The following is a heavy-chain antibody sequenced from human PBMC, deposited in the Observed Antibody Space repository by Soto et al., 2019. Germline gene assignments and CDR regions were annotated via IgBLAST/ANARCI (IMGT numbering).Heavy chain of an antibody. J-gene: IGHJ4*02. CDR2: ISGSGGST. CDR1: GFTFSSYA. D-gene: IGHD6-19*01. Sequence: EVQLLESGGGLVQPGGSLRLSCAASGFTFSSYAMSWVRQAPGKGLEWVSAISGSGGSTYFADSVKGRFTISRDNSKNTLYLQMNSLRAEDTAVYYCANDYPVAGTSRRFDYWGQGTLVTVSS. CDR3: ANDYPVAGTSRRFDY. V-gene: IGHV3-23*01.